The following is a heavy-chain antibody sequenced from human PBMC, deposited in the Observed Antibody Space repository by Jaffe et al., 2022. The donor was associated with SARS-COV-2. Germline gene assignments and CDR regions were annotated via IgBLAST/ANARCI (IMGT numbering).Heavy chain of an antibody. J-gene: IGHJ4*02. CDR1: GGSISSYY. D-gene: IGHD6-19*01. CDR3: ARHNLSPQITPYSSGWYYFDY. CDR2: IYYSGST. Sequence: QVQLQESGPGLVKPSETLSLTCTVSGGSISSYYWSWIRQPPGKGLEWIGYIYYSGSTNYNPSLKSRVTISVDTSKNQFSLKLSSVTAADTAVYYCARHNLSPQITPYSSGWYYFDYWGQGTLVTVSS. V-gene: IGHV4-59*08.